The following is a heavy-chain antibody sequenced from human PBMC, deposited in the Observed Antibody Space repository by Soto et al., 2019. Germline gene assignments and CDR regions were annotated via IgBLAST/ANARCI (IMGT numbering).Heavy chain of an antibody. D-gene: IGHD3-10*01. Sequence: EVQLVESGGGLVKPGGSLRLSCAASGIIFSTFAMSWVRQAPGKGLEWVSGITGSGGSTNYADSVKGRFTISRDNSKDTLYLQMNSLRAEDTAIYYCALVTITRIRGEPPAHWGQGTLVTVSA. CDR3: ALVTITRIRGEPPAH. CDR1: GIIFSTFA. V-gene: IGHV3-23*04. J-gene: IGHJ4*02. CDR2: ITGSGGST.